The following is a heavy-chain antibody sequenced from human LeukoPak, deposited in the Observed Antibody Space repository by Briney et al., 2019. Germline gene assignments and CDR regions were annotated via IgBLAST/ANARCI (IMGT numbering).Heavy chain of an antibody. CDR2: ISYGGSNK. V-gene: IGHV3-30-3*01. D-gene: IGHD6-6*01. J-gene: IGHJ4*02. CDR1: GFTFSSYA. CDR3: ARDEYSSANFDY. Sequence: GGSLRLSCAASGFTFSSYAMHWVRQAPGKGLEWVAVISYGGSNKYYADSVKGRFTISRDNSKNTLYLQMNSLRAEDTAVYYCARDEYSSANFDYWGQGTLVTVSS.